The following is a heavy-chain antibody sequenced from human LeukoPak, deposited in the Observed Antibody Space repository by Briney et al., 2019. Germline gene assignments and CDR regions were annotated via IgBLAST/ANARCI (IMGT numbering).Heavy chain of an antibody. CDR2: ISSSSSYI. CDR1: GFTFSSYS. J-gene: IGHJ3*02. CDR3: ARWGCGGDCYYDAFDI. D-gene: IGHD2-21*01. Sequence: PGGSLRLSCAASGFTFSSYSINWVRQAPGKGLEWVSSISSSSSYIYYADSVKGRFTISRDNAKNSLYLQMNSLRAEDTAVYYCARWGCGGDCYYDAFDIWGQGTMVTVSS. V-gene: IGHV3-21*01.